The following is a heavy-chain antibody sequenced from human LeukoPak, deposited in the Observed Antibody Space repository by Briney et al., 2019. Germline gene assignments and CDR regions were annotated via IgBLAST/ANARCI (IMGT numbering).Heavy chain of an antibody. CDR2: ISSSSSYI. CDR3: ARELGLWFGM. D-gene: IGHD3-10*01. Sequence: PGGSLRLSCAASGFTFSSYSMNWVRQAPGKGLEWVSSISSSSSYIYYADSVKGRFTISRDNAKNSLYLQVNSLRAEDTAVYYCARELGLWFGMWGQGTLVTVSS. V-gene: IGHV3-21*01. J-gene: IGHJ4*02. CDR1: GFTFSSYS.